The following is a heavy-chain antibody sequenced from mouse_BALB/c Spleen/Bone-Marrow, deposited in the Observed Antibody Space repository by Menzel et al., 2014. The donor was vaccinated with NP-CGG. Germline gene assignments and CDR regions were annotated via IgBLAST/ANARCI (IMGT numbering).Heavy chain of an antibody. Sequence: QVQLQQSGAELARPGASVKLSCKASGYTFTDYYINWVKQRTGQGLEWIGEIYPRSDNTYYNEKFKGKATLTADKSSSTAYLQLSSLTSEDSAVYFCARDWDYYAMDCWGQGTSVTVSS. CDR2: IYPRSDNT. J-gene: IGHJ4*01. D-gene: IGHD4-1*01. CDR3: ARDWDYYAMDC. V-gene: IGHV1-77*01. CDR1: GYTFTDYY.